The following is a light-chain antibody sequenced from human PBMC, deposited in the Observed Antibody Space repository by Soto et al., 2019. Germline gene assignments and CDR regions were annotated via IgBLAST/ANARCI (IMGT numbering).Light chain of an antibody. CDR3: HQYDTIVQT. J-gene: IGKJ1*01. Sequence: EIVLTQSPGTLSLSPWEIATLSCRASQSVRNSLLAWYQQKPVQPPRLLIYDASTRATATPERFSGSGSGTDFTLTISRLEPEDFAVYYCHQYDTIVQTFGHGTKVDIK. CDR1: QSVRNSL. V-gene: IGKV3-20*01. CDR2: DAS.